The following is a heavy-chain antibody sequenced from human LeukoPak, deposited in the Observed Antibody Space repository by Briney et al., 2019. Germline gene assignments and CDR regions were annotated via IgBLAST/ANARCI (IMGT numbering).Heavy chain of an antibody. J-gene: IGHJ4*02. CDR3: AKSIVNSGTYIPFDY. Sequence: PGGSLRLSCAASGFTYSNYAMNWVRQAPGKGLEWVSVISGSGRSTYYADSVKGRFTISRDKSKNSLYLQMNSLRVEDTAIYNCAKSIVNSGTYIPFDYWGQGTLVTVSS. CDR2: ISGSGRST. V-gene: IGHV3-23*01. CDR1: GFTYSNYA. D-gene: IGHD1-26*01.